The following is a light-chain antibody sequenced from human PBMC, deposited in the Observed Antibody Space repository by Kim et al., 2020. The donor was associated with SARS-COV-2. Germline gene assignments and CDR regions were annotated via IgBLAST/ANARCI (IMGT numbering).Light chain of an antibody. CDR3: QPYNNWPRRT. J-gene: IGKJ4*02. CDR2: GAS. V-gene: IGKV3-15*01. CDR1: QSVSSI. Sequence: SPEERATLSCRASQSVSSILAWYQQKPGQAPRLLIYGASTRAAGIPSRFSGSGSGREFTLTIISLQAEYCAVYYCQPYNNWPRRTFGRGTKVDIK.